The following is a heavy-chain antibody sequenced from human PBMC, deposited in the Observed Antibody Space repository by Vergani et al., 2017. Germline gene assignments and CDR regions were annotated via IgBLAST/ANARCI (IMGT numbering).Heavy chain of an antibody. CDR3: ASWYYDCWSGYSN. CDR1: GGSISSSSYY. D-gene: IGHD3-3*01. Sequence: QLQLQESGPGLVKPSETLSLTCTVSGGSISSSSYYWGWICQPPGKGLEWIGSIYYSGSTYYNPSLKSRVTISVDTSKNQFSLKLSSVTDADTAVYYGASWYYDCWSGYSNWGQGTLVTVSS. CDR2: IYYSGST. J-gene: IGHJ4*02. V-gene: IGHV4-39*07.